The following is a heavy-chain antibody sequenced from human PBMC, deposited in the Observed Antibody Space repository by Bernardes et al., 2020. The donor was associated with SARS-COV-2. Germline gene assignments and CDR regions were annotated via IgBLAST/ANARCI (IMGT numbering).Heavy chain of an antibody. D-gene: IGHD2-21*02. V-gene: IGHV4-39*01. J-gene: IGHJ6*02. CDR2: IYSSGTT. Sequence: SETLSLTCTVSGGSISNSNYYWGWIRQPPGKGLEWIGSIYSSGTTYYNPSLQRRVTNSLDTSKNQFSLRLTSVTAADTAVYYCAGSSCGRDCYIGGLRSWDYGMDVWGQGTTVTVSS. CDR1: GGSISNSNYY. CDR3: AGSSCGRDCYIGGLRSWDYGMDV.